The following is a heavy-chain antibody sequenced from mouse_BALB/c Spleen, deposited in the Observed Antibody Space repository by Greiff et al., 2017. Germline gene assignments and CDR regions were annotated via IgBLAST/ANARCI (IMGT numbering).Heavy chain of an antibody. D-gene: IGHD1-1*01. Sequence: QVQLQQSGAELVRPGTSVKISCKASGYAFTNYWLGWVKQRPGHGLEWIGVIYPGSGNTYYNEKFKGKATLTADKSSSTAYMQLSSLTSEDSAVYFCARSTTVVPSWYFDVWGAGTTVTVSS. V-gene: IGHV1-63*01. CDR2: IYPGSGNT. CDR1: GYAFTNYW. CDR3: ARSTTVVPSWYFDV. J-gene: IGHJ1*01.